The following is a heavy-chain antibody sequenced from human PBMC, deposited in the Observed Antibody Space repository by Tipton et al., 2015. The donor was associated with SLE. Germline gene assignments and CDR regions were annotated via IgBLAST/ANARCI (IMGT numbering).Heavy chain of an antibody. CDR3: AKVRRDDYYYYGMDV. CDR2: IYYIGTT. CDR1: GGSISGFH. D-gene: IGHD1-14*01. V-gene: IGHV4-59*08. J-gene: IGHJ6*02. Sequence: GLVKPSETLSLSCTVSGGSISGFHWSWIRQPPGKGLEWIGHIYYIGTTNYNPSLKSRVTISVDTSKNQFSLKLSSVTAADTAVYYCAKVRRDDYYYYGMDVWGQGTTVTVSS.